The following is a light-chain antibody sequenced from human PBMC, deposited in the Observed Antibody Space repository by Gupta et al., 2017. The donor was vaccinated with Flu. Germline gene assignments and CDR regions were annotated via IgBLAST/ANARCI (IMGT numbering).Light chain of an antibody. CDR2: DDS. V-gene: IGLV3-21*02. CDR3: QVWDSSSYHVV. J-gene: IGLJ2*01. Sequence: SYEVSQPPSVSEAPGQTARITWEGDNIGRKSVHWYQQKPGQAPVLVVYDDSDRPSGIPDRFSGSNSDNTATLTISRVEAGDEADYYCQVWDSSSYHVVFGGGTKLTVL. CDR1: NIGRKS.